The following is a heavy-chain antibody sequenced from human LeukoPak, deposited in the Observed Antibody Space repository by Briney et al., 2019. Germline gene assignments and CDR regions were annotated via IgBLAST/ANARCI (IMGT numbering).Heavy chain of an antibody. CDR2: IYYSGST. CDR1: GGSISSYY. D-gene: IGHD2-2*01. J-gene: IGHJ3*02. V-gene: IGHV4-59*08. CDR3: ARHVDGPAAPAFDI. Sequence: SETLSLTCTVSGGSISSYYWSWIRQPPGKGLEWIGYIYYSGSTNYNPSLKSRVTISVDTSKNQFSLKLSSVTAADTAVYYCARHVDGPAAPAFDIWGQGTMVTVSS.